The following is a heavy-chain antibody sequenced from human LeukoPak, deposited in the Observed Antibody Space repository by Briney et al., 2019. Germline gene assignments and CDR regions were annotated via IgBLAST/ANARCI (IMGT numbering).Heavy chain of an antibody. CDR2: IYYSGST. CDR1: GGSISSYY. Sequence: SETLSLTCTVSGGSISSYYWSWIRQPPGKGLEWIGYIYYSGSTNYNPSLKSRVTISVDTSKNQFSLKLSSVTAADTAVYYCARVQYPLAFDIWGQGTMVTVSS. CDR3: ARVQYPLAFDI. V-gene: IGHV4-59*08. J-gene: IGHJ3*02. D-gene: IGHD2-2*02.